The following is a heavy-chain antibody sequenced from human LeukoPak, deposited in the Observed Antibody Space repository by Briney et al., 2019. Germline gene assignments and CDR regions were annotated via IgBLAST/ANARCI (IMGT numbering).Heavy chain of an antibody. D-gene: IGHD1-26*01. V-gene: IGHV4-34*01. CDR2: INHSGST. CDR1: GGSFSGYY. Sequence: SETLSLTCAVYGGSFSGYYWSWVRQPPGKGLEWIGEINHSGSTNYNPSLKSRVTISVDTSKNQFSLKLSSVTAADTAVYYCARGPRGSGSYYVRNYFDYWGLGTLVTVSS. J-gene: IGHJ4*02. CDR3: ARGPRGSGSYYVRNYFDY.